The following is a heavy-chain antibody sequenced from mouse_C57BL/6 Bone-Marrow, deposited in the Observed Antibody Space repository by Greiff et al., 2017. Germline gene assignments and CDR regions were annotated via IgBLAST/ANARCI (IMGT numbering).Heavy chain of an antibody. CDR3: AKEGLRRGFDY. V-gene: IGHV1-69*01. CDR2: IDPSDSYT. D-gene: IGHD2-12*01. J-gene: IGHJ2*01. Sequence: VQLQQPGAELVMPGASVKLSCKASGYTFTSYWMHWVKQRPGQGLEWIGEIDPSDSYTNYNHKFKGKSTLTVDKSSSAAYMQLSSLPSEDSAVYYCAKEGLRRGFDYWGQGTTLTVSS. CDR1: GYTFTSYW.